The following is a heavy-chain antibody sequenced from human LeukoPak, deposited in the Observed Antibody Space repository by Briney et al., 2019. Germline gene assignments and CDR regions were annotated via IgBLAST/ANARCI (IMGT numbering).Heavy chain of an antibody. D-gene: IGHD3-22*01. J-gene: IGHJ3*02. CDR3: VAYYDTAFDI. CDR1: GGSISSYY. Sequence: SETLSLTCTVSGGSISSYYWSWIRQPPGKGLEWIGYIYYSGRTNYNPSLKSRVTISVDTSKNQFSLKLSSVTAADTAVYYCVAYYDTAFDIWGQGTMVTVSS. V-gene: IGHV4-59*01. CDR2: IYYSGRT.